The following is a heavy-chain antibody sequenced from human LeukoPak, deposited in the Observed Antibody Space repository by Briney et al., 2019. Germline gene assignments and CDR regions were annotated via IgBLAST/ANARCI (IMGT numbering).Heavy chain of an antibody. Sequence: ASAKVSCKASGYTFTSYGISWVRQAPGQGLEWMGWISAYNGNTNNTQTLQGRVAMTTDTSTSTAYMELRSLRSDDTAVYYCARARHYYGSGSYKPRKAWFDPWGQGNLVTVSS. CDR3: ARARHYYGSGSYKPRKAWFDP. D-gene: IGHD3-10*01. J-gene: IGHJ5*02. CDR2: ISAYNGNT. V-gene: IGHV1-18*04. CDR1: GYTFTSYG.